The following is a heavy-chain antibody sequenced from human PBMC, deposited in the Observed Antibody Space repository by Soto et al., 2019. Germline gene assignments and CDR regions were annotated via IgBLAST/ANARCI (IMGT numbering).Heavy chain of an antibody. CDR2: IKQDGSEK. CDR1: GFTFSSYW. J-gene: IGHJ4*02. Sequence: PGGSLRLSCAASGFTFSSYWMSWVRQAPGKGLEWVANIKQDGSEKYYVDSVKGRFTISRDNAKNSLYLQMNSLRAEDTAVYYCARGARHCTNGVCYESGFDYWGQGTLVTVSS. CDR3: ARGARHCTNGVCYESGFDY. D-gene: IGHD2-8*01. V-gene: IGHV3-7*05.